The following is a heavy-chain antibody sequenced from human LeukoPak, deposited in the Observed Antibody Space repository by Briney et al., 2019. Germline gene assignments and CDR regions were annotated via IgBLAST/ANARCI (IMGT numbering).Heavy chain of an antibody. D-gene: IGHD3-3*01. CDR3: AKGALYYDFWSGLDAFDI. CDR1: GFTFSSYA. CDR2: ISGSGGST. V-gene: IGHV3-23*01. J-gene: IGHJ3*02. Sequence: GGSLRLSCAVSGFTFSSYAMSWVRQAPGKGLEWVSAISGSGGSTYYADSVKGRFTISRDNSKNTLYLQMNSLRAEDTAVYYCAKGALYYDFWSGLDAFDIWGQGTMVTVSS.